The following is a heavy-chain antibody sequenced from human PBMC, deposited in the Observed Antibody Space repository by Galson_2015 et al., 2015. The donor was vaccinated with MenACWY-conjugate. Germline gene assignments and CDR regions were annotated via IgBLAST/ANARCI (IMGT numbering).Heavy chain of an antibody. CDR2: INPSGGST. J-gene: IGHJ2*01. CDR1: GYTFTSYY. D-gene: IGHD4-23*01. CDR3: ARINYGGGWYFDL. V-gene: IGHV1-46*03. Sequence: SVKASCKASGYTFTSYYMHWVRQAPGQGLEWMGIINPSGGSTSYAQKFQGRVTMTRDTSTSTVYMELSSLRSEDTAVYYCARINYGGGWYFDLWGRGTLVTVSS.